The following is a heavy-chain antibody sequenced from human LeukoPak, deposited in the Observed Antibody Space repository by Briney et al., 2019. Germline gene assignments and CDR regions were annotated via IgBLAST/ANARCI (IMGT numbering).Heavy chain of an antibody. CDR2: IGSGGDT. V-gene: IGHV3-13*01. CDR3: ARAVAGTDEIDS. CDR1: GFSFSSYD. Sequence: GGSLRLSCAGSGFSFSSYDMLWVRQATGKGLEWVSAIGSGGDTYYAGSVKGRFTISRESAKNSFYLQMSSLGAGDTAVYFCARAVAGTDEIDSWGQGTLVTVSS. D-gene: IGHD6-19*01. J-gene: IGHJ4*02.